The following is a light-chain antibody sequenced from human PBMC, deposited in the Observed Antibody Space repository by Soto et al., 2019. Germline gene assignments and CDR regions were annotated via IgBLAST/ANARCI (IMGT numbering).Light chain of an antibody. Sequence: EIVMTQSPAALSVSPGERATLTCRASQSVSVNLAWYQPRPGQAPRLLIYGASIRATGIPARFSGSESRTEFTLTISSVRSEDCAVYYCQQYHDWPRTFGQGNKVDIK. CDR2: GAS. J-gene: IGKJ1*01. CDR1: QSVSVN. CDR3: QQYHDWPRT. V-gene: IGKV3-15*01.